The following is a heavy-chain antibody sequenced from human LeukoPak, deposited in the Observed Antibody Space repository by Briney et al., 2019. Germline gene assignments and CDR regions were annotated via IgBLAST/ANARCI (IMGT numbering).Heavy chain of an antibody. CDR3: ARGQYQLLQNWFDP. CDR1: GGTFSSYA. J-gene: IGHJ5*02. V-gene: IGHV1-69*13. Sequence: SVKVSCKASGGTFSSYAISWVRQAPGQGLEWMGGIIHIFGTANYAQKFQGRVTITADESTSTAYMELSSLRSEDTAVYYCARGQYQLLQNWFDPWGQGTLVAVSS. D-gene: IGHD2-2*01. CDR2: IIHIFGTA.